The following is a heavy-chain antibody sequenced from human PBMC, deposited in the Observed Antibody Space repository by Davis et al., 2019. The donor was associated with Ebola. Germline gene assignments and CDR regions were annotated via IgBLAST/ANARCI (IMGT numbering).Heavy chain of an antibody. Sequence: GESLKISCAASGFTFSDYYMSWIRQAPGKGLEWVSAISGSGGTTYYADSVKGRFTISRDNSKNTLYLQMNSLRAEDTAVYYCAKIHYWGQGTLVTVSS. CDR3: AKIHY. J-gene: IGHJ4*02. CDR2: ISGSGGTT. V-gene: IGHV3-23*01. CDR1: GFTFSDYY.